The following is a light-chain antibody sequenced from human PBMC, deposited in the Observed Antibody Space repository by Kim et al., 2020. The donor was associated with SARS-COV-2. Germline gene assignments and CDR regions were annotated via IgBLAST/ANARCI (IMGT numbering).Light chain of an antibody. V-gene: IGLV3-1*01. Sequence: SVSPGQTASITCSGDKLGDKYACWYQQKPGQSPVLVIYQDIKRPSGIPERFSGSNSGNTATLTISGTQAMDEADYYCQAWDSRTVVFGGGTQLTVL. CDR3: QAWDSRTVV. CDR1: KLGDKY. J-gene: IGLJ2*01. CDR2: QDI.